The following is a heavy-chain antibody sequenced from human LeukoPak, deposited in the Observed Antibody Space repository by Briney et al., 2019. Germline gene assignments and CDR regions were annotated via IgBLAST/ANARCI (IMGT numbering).Heavy chain of an antibody. CDR3: ATARWNYDSSGYYY. Sequence: ASVKVSCKVSGNTLTELSMHWVRQAPGKGLEWMGGFDPEDGETIYAQKFQGRVTMTEDTSTDTAYMELSSLRSEDTAVYYCATARWNYDSSGYYYWGQGTLVTVSS. J-gene: IGHJ4*02. D-gene: IGHD3-22*01. CDR2: FDPEDGET. CDR1: GNTLTELS. V-gene: IGHV1-24*01.